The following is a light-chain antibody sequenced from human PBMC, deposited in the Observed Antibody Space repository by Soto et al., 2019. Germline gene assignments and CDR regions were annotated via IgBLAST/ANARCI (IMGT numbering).Light chain of an antibody. CDR2: RTD. CDR1: SSNIGSNF. Sequence: QLVLSQPPSASGAPGQRVTISCSGSSSNIGSNFVYWYQQLPGMAPKLLIYRTDQRPSGVPDRFSGSKPGASASLVISGLRSEDEADYYCAAWDNSLRWVFGGGTKVTVL. CDR3: AAWDNSLRWV. J-gene: IGLJ3*02. V-gene: IGLV1-47*01.